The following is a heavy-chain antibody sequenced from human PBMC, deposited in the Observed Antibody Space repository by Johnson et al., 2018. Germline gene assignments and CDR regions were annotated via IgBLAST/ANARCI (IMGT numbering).Heavy chain of an antibody. CDR3: STDGAH. V-gene: IGHV3-15*01. D-gene: IGHD3-10*01. CDR2: IKSKTDGGTT. CDR1: GFTFNIAS. J-gene: IGHJ1*01. Sequence: VQLGESGGGLVKPGGTLRLCCAASGFTFNIASMSWVRQSPGKGLEGVGRIKSKTDGGTTDYTAPVKGRFTISRDDPKNTLYLQMKSLKTEDTAVYYCSTDGAHWGQGTLVTVSS.